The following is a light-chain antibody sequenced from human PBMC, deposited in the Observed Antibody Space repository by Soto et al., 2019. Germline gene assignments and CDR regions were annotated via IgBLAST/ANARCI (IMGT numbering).Light chain of an antibody. CDR3: QQYNNWPPWT. CDR2: DVS. CDR1: QSISTY. Sequence: DIQMTQSPSSLSASVGDRVTITCRASQSISTYLNWYQQKSGNAPKLLIYDVSTLQTGVPSRFSGSGSGTDFTLTISSLQPEDFAVYYCQQYNNWPPWTFGQGTKVDIK. V-gene: IGKV1-39*01. J-gene: IGKJ1*01.